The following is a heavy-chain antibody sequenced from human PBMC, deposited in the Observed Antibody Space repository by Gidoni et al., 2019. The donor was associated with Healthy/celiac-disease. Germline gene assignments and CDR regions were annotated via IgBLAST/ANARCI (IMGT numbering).Heavy chain of an antibody. CDR1: GYTFTSYA. CDR2: INAGNGNT. CDR3: ARSGEYCSGGSCYSAWFDP. Sequence: QVQLVQSGAEVKKPGASVKVSCKASGYTFTSYAMHWVRQAPGQRLEWMGWINAGNGNTKYSQKFQGRVTITRDTSASTAYMELSSLRSEDTAVYYCARSGEYCSGGSCYSAWFDPWGQGTLVTVSS. V-gene: IGHV1-3*01. D-gene: IGHD2-15*01. J-gene: IGHJ5*02.